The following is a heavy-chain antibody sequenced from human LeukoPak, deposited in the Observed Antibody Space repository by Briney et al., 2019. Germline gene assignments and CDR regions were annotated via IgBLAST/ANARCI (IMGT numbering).Heavy chain of an antibody. Sequence: GGSLRLSCAASGFTFSSFGMRWVRQAPGKGLEWVADIWYDGTNKYYADSVKGRFTISRINSKNTLYQQMNSLRAAATALYYCARRGGIHLDYFDYWGQGTLVTVSS. V-gene: IGHV3-33*01. J-gene: IGHJ4*02. CDR3: ARRGGIHLDYFDY. CDR2: IWYDGTNK. CDR1: GFTFSSFG. D-gene: IGHD3-16*01.